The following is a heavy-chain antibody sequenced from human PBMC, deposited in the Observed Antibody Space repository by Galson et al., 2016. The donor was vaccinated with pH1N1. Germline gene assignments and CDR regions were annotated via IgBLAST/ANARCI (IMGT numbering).Heavy chain of an antibody. CDR3: ARHSPGRAVGVFDC. D-gene: IGHD6-19*01. Sequence: CAISGDSVSSNSAAWNWIGQSTSRGLEWLGRTYYRSKWFYNYAVSVQGRITINPDTSKNQFSLQLNSVTPEDTAVYYWARHSPGRAVGVFDCWGQGTLVTVSS. J-gene: IGHJ4*02. V-gene: IGHV6-1*01. CDR1: GDSVSSNSAA. CDR2: TYYRSKWFY.